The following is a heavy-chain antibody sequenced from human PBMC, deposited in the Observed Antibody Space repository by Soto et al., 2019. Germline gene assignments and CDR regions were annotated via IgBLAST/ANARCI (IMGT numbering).Heavy chain of an antibody. J-gene: IGHJ5*02. CDR1: GFSISSGYF. D-gene: IGHD3-22*01. CDR3: ARDSSGYYWFDP. V-gene: IGHV4-38-2*02. Sequence: PSETLSLTCAVSGFSISSGYFWGWIRQPPGKGPEWLGSIYHSGTTYYNPSVKGRVTISVDTSKNQFSLKMSSVTAADTAVYHCARDSSGYYWFDPWGQGTLVTVSP. CDR2: IYHSGTT.